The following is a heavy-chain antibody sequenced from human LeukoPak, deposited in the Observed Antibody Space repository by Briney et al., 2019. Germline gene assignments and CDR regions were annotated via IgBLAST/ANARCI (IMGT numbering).Heavy chain of an antibody. Sequence: SETLSLTCTVSGGSISSYYWSWIRQPPGKGLEWIGYIYYSGSTNYNPSLKSRVTISVDTSKNQFSLKLSSVTAADTAVYYCARGLQYQLLGFAFDIWGQGTMVTVSS. V-gene: IGHV4-59*01. CDR2: IYYSGST. D-gene: IGHD2-2*01. J-gene: IGHJ3*02. CDR1: GGSISSYY. CDR3: ARGLQYQLLGFAFDI.